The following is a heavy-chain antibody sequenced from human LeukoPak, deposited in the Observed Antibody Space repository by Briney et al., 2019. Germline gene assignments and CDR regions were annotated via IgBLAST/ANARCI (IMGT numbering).Heavy chain of an antibody. CDR2: IGGGDT. V-gene: IGHV3-23*01. CDR3: AKDGQSFNSMYDYFDS. J-gene: IGHJ4*02. CDR1: GFTFRNFA. D-gene: IGHD2-8*01. Sequence: GGSLRLSCSASGFTFRNFAISWVRQAPGKGLEWVSSIGGGDTHYADSVKGRFTVSRDDSRSTVDLQMSSLRAEDTAVYYCAKDGQSFNSMYDYFDSWGQGTLVTVSS.